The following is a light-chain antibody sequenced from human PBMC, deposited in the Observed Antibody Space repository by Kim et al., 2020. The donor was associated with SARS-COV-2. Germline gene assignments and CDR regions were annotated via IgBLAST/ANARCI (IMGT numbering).Light chain of an antibody. V-gene: IGKV3-20*01. CDR3: QHYGSSRT. J-gene: IGKJ1*01. Sequence: EIVLTQSPGTLSLSPGERATLSCRASQSVSNSLAWFQQKPGQAPRLLIYGASSRATGIPDRFSGSVSGTDFTLTVSRLEPEDFAVYYCQHYGSSRTFSQGTKVDIK. CDR2: GAS. CDR1: QSVSNS.